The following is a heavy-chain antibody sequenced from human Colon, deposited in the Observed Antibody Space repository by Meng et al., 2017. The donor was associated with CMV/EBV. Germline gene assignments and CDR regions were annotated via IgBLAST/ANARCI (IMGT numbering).Heavy chain of an antibody. J-gene: IGHJ4*02. V-gene: IGHV4-39*07. D-gene: IGHD2-2*02. CDR2: IHHSGNT. CDR1: GGSIGSSDYY. Sequence: TPSGGSIGSSDYYWSWVRQPTGMGLEWIGSIHHSGNTFYSPSRKSQATISVDTSKNQFSLRLGSVTAADTAVYFCARQGGYTKDDDYWGQGTLVTVSS. CDR3: ARQGGYTKDDDY.